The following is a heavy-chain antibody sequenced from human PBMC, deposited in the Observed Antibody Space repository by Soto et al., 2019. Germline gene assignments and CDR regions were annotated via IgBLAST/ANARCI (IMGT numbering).Heavy chain of an antibody. D-gene: IGHD6-19*01. CDR1: GFTFSSYA. J-gene: IGHJ3*02. V-gene: IGHV3-30-3*01. CDR2: ISYDGSNK. Sequence: QVQLVESGGGVVQPGRSLRLSCAASGFTFSSYAMHWVRQAPGKGLEWVAVISYDGSNKYYADSVKGRFTISRDNSKNTLYLQMNSLSAEDTAVYYGARSTSGWYKDAFYTWGQGTMVTVSS. CDR3: ARSTSGWYKDAFYT.